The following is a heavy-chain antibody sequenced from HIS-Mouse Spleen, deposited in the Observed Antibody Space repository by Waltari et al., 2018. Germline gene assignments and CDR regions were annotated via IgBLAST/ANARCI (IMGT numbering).Heavy chain of an antibody. V-gene: IGHV4-39*07. CDR2: IYYSGST. D-gene: IGHD6-13*01. J-gene: IGHJ2*01. Sequence: QLQLQESGPGLVKPSETLSLTCTVSGGSISSSSYYLGWIRQPPGKGLEWIVSIYYSGSTYYNPSLKSRVTISVDTSKNQFSLKLSSVTAADTAVYYCAREIPYSSSWYDWYFDLWGRGTLVTVSS. CDR3: AREIPYSSSWYDWYFDL. CDR1: GGSISSSSYY.